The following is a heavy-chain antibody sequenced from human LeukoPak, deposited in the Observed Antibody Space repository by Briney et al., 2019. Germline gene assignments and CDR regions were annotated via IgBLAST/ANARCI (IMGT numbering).Heavy chain of an antibody. CDR1: GVTFSSYA. V-gene: IGHV3-23*01. D-gene: IGHD6-13*01. Sequence: GGSLRLSCADSGVTFSSYAMSWVRQAPGKGLERFSAISGSGGSTYYAAAVNGRFTISRDNSKNTLYLQMNSLRAEDTAVYYCAKVQQGTFDYWGQGTLVTVSS. CDR2: ISGSGGST. J-gene: IGHJ4*02. CDR3: AKVQQGTFDY.